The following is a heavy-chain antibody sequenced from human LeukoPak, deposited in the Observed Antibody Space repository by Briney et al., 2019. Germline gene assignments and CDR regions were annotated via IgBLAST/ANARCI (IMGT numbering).Heavy chain of an antibody. CDR3: AKRGDRITIFGVVIASSPHDYFDY. Sequence: PGGSLRLSRAASGFTFSSYAMSWVRQAPGKGLEWVSAISGSGGSTYYADSVKGRFTISRGNSKNTLYLQMNSLRAEDTAVYYCAKRGDRITIFGVVIASSPHDYFDYWGQGTLVTVSS. CDR2: ISGSGGST. V-gene: IGHV3-23*01. CDR1: GFTFSSYA. J-gene: IGHJ4*02. D-gene: IGHD3-3*01.